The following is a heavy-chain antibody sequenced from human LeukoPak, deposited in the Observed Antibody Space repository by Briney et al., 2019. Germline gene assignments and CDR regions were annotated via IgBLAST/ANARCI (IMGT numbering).Heavy chain of an antibody. CDR3: ARGYCSGGSCYNGMDV. V-gene: IGHV4-59*01. D-gene: IGHD2-15*01. Sequence: SETLSLTCTVSGGSISSYYWSWIRQPPGKGLEWIGYIYYSGSTNYNPSLKSRVTISVDTSKNQFSLKLSSVTAADTAVYYCARGYCSGGSCYNGMDVWGQGTTVTVPS. CDR1: GGSISSYY. CDR2: IYYSGST. J-gene: IGHJ6*02.